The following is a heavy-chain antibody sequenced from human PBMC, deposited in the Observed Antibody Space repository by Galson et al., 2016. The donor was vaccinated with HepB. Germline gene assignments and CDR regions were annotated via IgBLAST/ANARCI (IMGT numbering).Heavy chain of an antibody. CDR1: GYTFTTYP. V-gene: IGHV1-3*01. D-gene: IGHD3-10*01. J-gene: IGHJ4*02. CDR3: ARGGAAYGSGSLNADS. CDR2: ISPGNGNT. Sequence: QSGAEVKKPGESLKISCKASGYTFTTYPIHWVRQAPGQSLEWMGWISPGNGNTHYSQRFQGRVTITRDTSASTASMDLSGLRSEDTAVYYCARGGAAYGSGSLNADSWGQGTLVTVSS.